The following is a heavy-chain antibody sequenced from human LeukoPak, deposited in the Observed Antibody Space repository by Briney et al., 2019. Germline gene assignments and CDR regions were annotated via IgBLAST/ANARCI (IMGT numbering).Heavy chain of an antibody. D-gene: IGHD3-9*01. Sequence: GGSLRLSCAASGVTFSSYGMHWVRQAPGKGPEWVAVISYDGTNKYHADPVKGRFTISRDNSKNTLFLQMNSLRAEDTAVYYCAKDVLTGSGHFFDFWGQGTLVTVSS. CDR2: ISYDGTNK. CDR3: AKDVLTGSGHFFDF. V-gene: IGHV3-30*18. CDR1: GVTFSSYG. J-gene: IGHJ4*02.